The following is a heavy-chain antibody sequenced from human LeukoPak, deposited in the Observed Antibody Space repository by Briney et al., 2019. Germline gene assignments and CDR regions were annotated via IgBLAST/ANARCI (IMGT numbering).Heavy chain of an antibody. CDR1: GFTFSSYA. Sequence: GGSLGLSCAASGFTFSSYAMSWVRQAPGKGLEWVSAISGSGGSTYYADSVKGRFTISRDNSKNTLYLQMNSLRAEDTAVYYCAKDQGVVVVAATGFDYWGQGTLVTVSS. D-gene: IGHD2-15*01. V-gene: IGHV3-23*01. CDR3: AKDQGVVVVAATGFDY. CDR2: ISGSGGST. J-gene: IGHJ4*02.